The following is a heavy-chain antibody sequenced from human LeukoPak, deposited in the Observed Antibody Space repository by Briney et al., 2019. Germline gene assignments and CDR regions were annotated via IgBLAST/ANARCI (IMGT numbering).Heavy chain of an antibody. CDR1: GFTFSSYA. D-gene: IGHD4-23*01. V-gene: IGHV3-30*03. Sequence: GGSLRLSCAASGFTFSSYAMHWVRQAPGKGLEWVAAISYDGSNKYYAESVKGRFTISRDSAKNSLYLQMNSLRAEDTAVYYCARTYGGLDYWGQGTLVTVSS. CDR2: ISYDGSNK. CDR3: ARTYGGLDY. J-gene: IGHJ4*02.